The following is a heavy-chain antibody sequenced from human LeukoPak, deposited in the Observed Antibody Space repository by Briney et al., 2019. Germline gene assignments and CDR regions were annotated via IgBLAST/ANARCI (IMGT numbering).Heavy chain of an antibody. J-gene: IGHJ4*02. CDR3: ARGSTYYDSSGQVPFDY. D-gene: IGHD3-22*01. CDR1: GFTFSSYS. V-gene: IGHV3-21*01. CDR2: ISGSSSYI. Sequence: PGGSLRLSCAASGFTFSSYSMNWVRQAPGKGLEWVSSISGSSSYINYADSVKGRFTISRDNAQSSLFLQLNSLRAEDTAVYYCARGSTYYDSSGQVPFDYWGQGTLVTVSS.